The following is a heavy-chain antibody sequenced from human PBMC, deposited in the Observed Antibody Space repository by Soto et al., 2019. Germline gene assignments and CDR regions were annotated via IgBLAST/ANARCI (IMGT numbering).Heavy chain of an antibody. CDR2: IIPIFGTA. J-gene: IGHJ4*02. V-gene: IGHV1-69*12. CDR3: ARGQGYNLGMVGGGYFDY. CDR1: GGTFSSYA. D-gene: IGHD5-12*01. Sequence: QVQLVQSGAEVKKPGSSVKVSCKASGGTFSSYAISWVRQAPGQGLEWMGGIIPIFGTANYAQKFQGRVTITADEPPSTAYMELSSLRSEGTAVYYCARGQGYNLGMVGGGYFDYWGQGTLVTVSS.